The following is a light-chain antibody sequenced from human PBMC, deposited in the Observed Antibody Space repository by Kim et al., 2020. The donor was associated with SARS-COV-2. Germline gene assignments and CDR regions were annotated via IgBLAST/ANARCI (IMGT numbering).Light chain of an antibody. J-gene: IGKJ1*01. V-gene: IGKV3-20*01. CDR1: QTISSIH. Sequence: EIVLTQSPGTLSLSPGERATLSCRASQTISSIHLAWYQQKPGQAPRLIMFGISTRAIGVPDRFSGSESETDFILTISRLEPEDFAVYYCQQYADSPPTFGQGTKVDIK. CDR3: QQYADSPPT. CDR2: GIS.